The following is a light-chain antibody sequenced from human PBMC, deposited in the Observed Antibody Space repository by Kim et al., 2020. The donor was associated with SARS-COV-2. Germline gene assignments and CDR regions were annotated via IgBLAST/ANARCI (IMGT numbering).Light chain of an antibody. J-gene: IGLJ3*02. CDR3: VVWDDSLNVGV. Sequence: GQRVTISCSGSSSSSGSNPVNWFHQLPGTATRLFIYGNDQRPSGVPDRFSASKSGTSASLAIRVLQSEDEADYYCVVWDDSLNVGVFGGGTQLTVL. CDR1: SSSSGSNP. CDR2: GND. V-gene: IGLV1-44*01.